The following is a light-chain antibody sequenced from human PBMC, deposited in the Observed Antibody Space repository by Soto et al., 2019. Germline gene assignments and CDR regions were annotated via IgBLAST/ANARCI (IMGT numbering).Light chain of an antibody. CDR1: QGISDY. CDR3: QQSYIVPYT. J-gene: IGKJ2*01. Sequence: QLTQSPSSLSASVGDRVTITCRASQGISDYLAWYQQKPGKAPKLLIYAASTLEIGVPSRFSGSGLGTDFTLTIKSLQPEDFGVYYCQQSYIVPYTFGRGTSLDI. V-gene: IGKV1-39*01. CDR2: AAS.